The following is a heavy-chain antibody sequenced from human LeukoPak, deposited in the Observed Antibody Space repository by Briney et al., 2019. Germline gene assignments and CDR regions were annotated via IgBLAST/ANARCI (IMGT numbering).Heavy chain of an antibody. CDR2: IYHSGST. D-gene: IGHD3-10*01. CDR3: ARTYYYGSGRYFDY. V-gene: IGHV4-59*01. J-gene: IGHJ4*02. Sequence: SETLSLTCTVPGGSINNYYWSWIRQPPRKGLEWIGYIYHSGSTTYNPSLKSRVTISVDTSKNQFSLKLSSVTAADTAIYYCARTYYYGSGRYFDYWGQGTLVTVSS. CDR1: GGSINNYY.